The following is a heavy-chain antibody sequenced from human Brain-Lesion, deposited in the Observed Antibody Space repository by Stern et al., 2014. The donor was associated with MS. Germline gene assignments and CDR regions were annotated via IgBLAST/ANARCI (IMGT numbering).Heavy chain of an antibody. Sequence: VQLVESGPGLVKPSQTLSLSCTVSGGSISSGGYYWSWIRQPAGKGLEWIGRIFNSGSTSYNPSLKSRVHLSKDTSKNQFSLRLNSMTAADTAVYYCARGRVVPGFQYYATDVWGQGTTVIVSS. D-gene: IGHD2-2*01. CDR3: ARGRVVPGFQYYATDV. V-gene: IGHV4-61*02. CDR2: IFNSGST. CDR1: GGSISSGGYY. J-gene: IGHJ6*02.